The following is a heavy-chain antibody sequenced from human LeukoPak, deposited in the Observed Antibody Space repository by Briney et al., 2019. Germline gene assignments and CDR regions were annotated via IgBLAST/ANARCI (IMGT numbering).Heavy chain of an antibody. J-gene: IGHJ4*02. CDR3: ARDRREGWTHFDY. D-gene: IGHD2-15*01. V-gene: IGHV3-21*01. Sequence: GGSLRLSCAASGFTFSSYSMNWVRQAPGKGLEWVSSISTSSSYIYYADSVKGRFTISRDNAKNSLYLQMNRLRAEDTAVYYCARDRREGWTHFDYWGQGSLVSVSS. CDR1: GFTFSSYS. CDR2: ISTSSSYI.